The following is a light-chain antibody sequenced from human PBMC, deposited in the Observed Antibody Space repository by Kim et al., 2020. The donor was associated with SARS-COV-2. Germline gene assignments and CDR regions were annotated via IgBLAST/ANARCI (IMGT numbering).Light chain of an antibody. Sequence: THSCFGSSYNIGAAYDVHWYQQLPGASPKLVIYGNNTRPAGVPDRFSGSKSGTSASLAITGLQAEDEADYYCQSFDNSLSGLWVFGGGTQLTVL. CDR3: QSFDNSLSGLWV. V-gene: IGLV1-40*01. J-gene: IGLJ3*02. CDR1: SYNIGAAYD. CDR2: GNN.